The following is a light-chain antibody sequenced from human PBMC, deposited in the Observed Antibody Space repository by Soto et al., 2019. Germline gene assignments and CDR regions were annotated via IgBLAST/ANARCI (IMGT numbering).Light chain of an antibody. J-gene: IGKJ5*01. CDR2: GAS. CDR3: QQYNQWSPIT. V-gene: IGKV3-15*01. CDR1: QSVGTN. Sequence: IVMTQSPGTLSALPGKSATLPCRASQSVGTNLAWYQQKPGQAPRLLIYGASTRATGIPVRFSGSGSGTEFTLTISSLQSDDFAVYYCQQYNQWSPITFGQGTRLE.